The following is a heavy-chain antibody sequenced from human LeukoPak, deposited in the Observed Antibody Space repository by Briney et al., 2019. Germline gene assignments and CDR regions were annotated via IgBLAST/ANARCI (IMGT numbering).Heavy chain of an antibody. J-gene: IGHJ4*02. Sequence: ASVKVSCKASGYTFNSYVISWVRQAPGQGLEWMGWINTYNGNTNYAQKLQGRVTMTTDTSTSTAYMELRSLRSDDRAMYYCARTRAWDFWSGYYGIDYWGQGTLVTVS. CDR2: INTYNGNT. CDR3: ARTRAWDFWSGYYGIDY. D-gene: IGHD3-3*01. CDR1: GYTFNSYV. V-gene: IGHV1-18*01.